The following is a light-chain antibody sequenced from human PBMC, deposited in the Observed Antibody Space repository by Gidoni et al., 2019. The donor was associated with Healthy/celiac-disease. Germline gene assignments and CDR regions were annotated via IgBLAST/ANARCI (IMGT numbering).Light chain of an antibody. Sequence: EIVLTHSPATLSLSPGERATPSCRASQSVSSYLAWYQQKPGQAPRLLIYDASNRATGIPARFSGSGSGTDFTLTISSLEPEDFAVYYCQQRSNWRYTFGQGTKLEIK. J-gene: IGKJ2*01. V-gene: IGKV3-11*01. CDR3: QQRSNWRYT. CDR1: QSVSSY. CDR2: DAS.